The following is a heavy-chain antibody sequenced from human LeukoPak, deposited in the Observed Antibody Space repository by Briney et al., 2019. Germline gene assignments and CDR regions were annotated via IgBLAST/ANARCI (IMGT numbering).Heavy chain of an antibody. J-gene: IGHJ5*02. D-gene: IGHD2-15*01. CDR2: IIPMLGTA. V-gene: IGHV1-69*13. Sequence: GASVKVSCKASGGTFSNNAISWVRQAPGQGLEWMGGIIPMLGTANYAQKFQGRVTITADESTSTAYMELSSLRSDDTAVYYCARTGRYCSGGSCFRGNWFDPWGQGTLVTVSS. CDR1: GGTFSNNA. CDR3: ARTGRYCSGGSCFRGNWFDP.